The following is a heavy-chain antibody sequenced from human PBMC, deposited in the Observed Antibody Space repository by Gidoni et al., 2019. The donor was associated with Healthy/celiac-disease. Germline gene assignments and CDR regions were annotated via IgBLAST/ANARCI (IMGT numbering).Heavy chain of an antibody. J-gene: IGHJ5*02. Sequence: QVQLQQWGAGLLKPSEILSLTCAVYGGSFSGYYWSWIRQPPGKGLEWIGEINHSGSTNYNPSLKSRVTISVDTSKNQFSLKLSSVTAADTAVYYCARGGGLRYFDWLTQNWFDPWGQGTLVTVSS. D-gene: IGHD3-9*01. CDR2: INHSGST. CDR1: GGSFSGYY. V-gene: IGHV4-34*01. CDR3: ARGGGLRYFDWLTQNWFDP.